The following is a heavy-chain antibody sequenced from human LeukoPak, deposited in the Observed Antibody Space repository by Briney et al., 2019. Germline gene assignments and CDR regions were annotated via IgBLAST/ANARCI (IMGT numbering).Heavy chain of an antibody. J-gene: IGHJ6*02. CDR1: GFTLSSYG. CDR3: ARVDQTTVTPRYYYYGMDV. Sequence: PGGSLRLSCAASGFTLSSYGMHWVRQAPGKGLEWVAVIWYDGSNKYYADSVKGRFTISRDNSKNTLYLQMNSLRAEDTAVYYCARVDQTTVTPRYYYYGMDVWGQGTTVTVSS. V-gene: IGHV3-33*08. CDR2: IWYDGSNK. D-gene: IGHD4-11*01.